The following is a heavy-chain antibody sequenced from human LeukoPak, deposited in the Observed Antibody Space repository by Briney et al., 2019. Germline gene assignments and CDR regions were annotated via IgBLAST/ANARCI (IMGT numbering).Heavy chain of an antibody. D-gene: IGHD3-3*01. V-gene: IGHV3-23*01. CDR2: ISGSGGST. J-gene: IGHJ4*02. Sequence: GSLRLSCAASGFTFSSYAMSWVRQAPGKGLEWVSAISGSGGSTYYADSVKGRFTISRDNSKNTLYLQMNSLRAEDTAVYYCAKDLDHRSGVVIAPDYWGQGTLVTVSS. CDR1: GFTFSSYA. CDR3: AKDLDHRSGVVIAPDY.